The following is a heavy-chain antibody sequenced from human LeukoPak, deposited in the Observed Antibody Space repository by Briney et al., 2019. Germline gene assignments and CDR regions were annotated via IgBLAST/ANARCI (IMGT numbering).Heavy chain of an antibody. V-gene: IGHV1-2*02. CDR1: GYTFPDYY. J-gene: IGHJ4*02. D-gene: IGHD2-2*01. CDR3: ARANFLYCSSTTCLFDY. Sequence: GASVKVSCKASGYTFPDYYMHWVRQAPGQGFEWMGWINPNDGDTNYAQKFQGRVTMTRDTSISTAHMEVGRLRSDDTAVYYCARANFLYCSSTTCLFDYWGQGTLVTVSS. CDR2: INPNDGDT.